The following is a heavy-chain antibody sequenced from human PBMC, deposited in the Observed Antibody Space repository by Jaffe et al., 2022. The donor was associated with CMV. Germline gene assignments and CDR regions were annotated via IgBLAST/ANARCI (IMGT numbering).Heavy chain of an antibody. CDR1: GGIFTNYA. J-gene: IGHJ3*02. CDR2: IIPDIDIV. CDR3: ARGSTYCGHSACYDAFNI. D-gene: IGHD2-21*01. Sequence: QVQLVQSGAEVKKPGSSVKVSCTASGGIFTNYAINWVRQAPGQGLEWMGRIIPDIDIVNYAQKFQDRITVLVDKSTNTAYMELSSLTSEDAAMYYCARGSTYCGHSACYDAFNIWGQGTMVTVSS. V-gene: IGHV1-69*09.